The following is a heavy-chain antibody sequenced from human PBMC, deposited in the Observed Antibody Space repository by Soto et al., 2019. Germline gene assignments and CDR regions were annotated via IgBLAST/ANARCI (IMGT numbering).Heavy chain of an antibody. V-gene: IGHV3-30*18. CDR2: ISYDGSNK. Sequence: SLRLSCAASGFTFSSYGMHWVRQAPGKGLEWVAVISYDGSNKYYADSVKGRFTISRDNSKNTLYLQMNSLRAEDTAVYYCAKDLRLGYCSGGSCSWAFDIWGQGTMVTVSS. J-gene: IGHJ3*02. CDR3: AKDLRLGYCSGGSCSWAFDI. CDR1: GFTFSSYG. D-gene: IGHD2-15*01.